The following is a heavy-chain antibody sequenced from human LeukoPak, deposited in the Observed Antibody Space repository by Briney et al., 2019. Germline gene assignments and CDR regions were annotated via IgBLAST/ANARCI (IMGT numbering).Heavy chain of an antibody. J-gene: IGHJ6*02. V-gene: IGHV4-34*01. CDR2: INHSGST. CDR1: GGSITSDH. Sequence: SETLSLTCTVSGGSITSDHWSWIRQPPGKGLEWIGEINHSGSTNYNPSLKSRVTISVDTSKNQFSLKLSSVTAADTAVYYCAAGYCSSTSCYDNYYYYYGMDVWGQGTTVTVSS. D-gene: IGHD2-2*01. CDR3: AAGYCSSTSCYDNYYYYYGMDV.